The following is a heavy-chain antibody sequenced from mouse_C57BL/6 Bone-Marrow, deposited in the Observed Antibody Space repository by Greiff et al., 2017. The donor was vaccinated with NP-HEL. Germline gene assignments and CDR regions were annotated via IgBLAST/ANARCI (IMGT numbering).Heavy chain of an antibody. J-gene: IGHJ2*01. CDR1: GYTFTSYG. V-gene: IGHV1-81*01. CDR2: IYPRSGNT. D-gene: IGHD2-4*01. CDR3: ARVGAYDYEDY. Sequence: VKLQESGAELARPGASVKLSCKASGYTFTSYGISWVKQRTGQGLEWIGEIYPRSGNTYYNEKFKGKATLTADKSSSTAYMELRSLTSEDSAVYFCARVGAYDYEDYWGQGTTLTVSS.